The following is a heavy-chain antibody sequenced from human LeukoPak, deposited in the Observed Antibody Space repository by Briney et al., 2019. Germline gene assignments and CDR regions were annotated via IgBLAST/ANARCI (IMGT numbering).Heavy chain of an antibody. Sequence: GGSLRLSCAASGFTFSSYGMHWVRQAPGKGLEWVAVIWYDGSNKYYADSVKGRFTISRDNSKNTLYLQMNSLRAEDTAVYYCAREIAAGTGAFDIWGQGTMVTVSS. CDR3: AREIAAGTGAFDI. CDR2: IWYDGSNK. CDR1: GFTFSSYG. V-gene: IGHV3-33*01. J-gene: IGHJ3*02. D-gene: IGHD6-13*01.